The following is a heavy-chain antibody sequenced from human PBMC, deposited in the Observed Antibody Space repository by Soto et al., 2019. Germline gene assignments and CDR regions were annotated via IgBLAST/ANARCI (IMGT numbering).Heavy chain of an antibody. CDR2: ISGSGGST. V-gene: IGHV3-23*01. J-gene: IGHJ6*02. D-gene: IGHD3-9*01. Sequence: EVQLLESGGGLVQPGGSLRLSCAASGFTFSSYAMSWVRQAPGKGLEWVSAISGSGGSTYYADSVKGRFTSSGDNSKNTLYLQMNSLRAEDTAVYYCAKNVWGITIFGGMDVWGQGTTVTVSS. CDR1: GFTFSSYA. CDR3: AKNVWGITIFGGMDV.